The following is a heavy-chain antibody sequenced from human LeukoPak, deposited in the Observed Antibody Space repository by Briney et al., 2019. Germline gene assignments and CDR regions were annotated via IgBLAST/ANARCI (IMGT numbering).Heavy chain of an antibody. D-gene: IGHD5-18*01. CDR1: GFTFSSYA. CDR3: ARAFSDTAMASY. CDR2: ISYDGSNK. V-gene: IGHV3-30*01. Sequence: PGRSLRLSCAASGFTFSSYAMRWLRQPPGKGLEWVAVISYDGSNKYYADSVKGRFTISRDNSKNTLYLQMNSLRAEDTAVYYCARAFSDTAMASYWGQGTLVTVSS. J-gene: IGHJ4*02.